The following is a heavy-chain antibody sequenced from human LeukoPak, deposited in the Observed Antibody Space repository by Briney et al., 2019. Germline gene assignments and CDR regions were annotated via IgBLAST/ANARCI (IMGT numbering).Heavy chain of an antibody. CDR2: IYTSGST. CDR3: TRDSSSSYYFDY. CDR1: GGSLSSGSYY. Sequence: PTQPLSHTRTVPGGSLSSGSYYWSWTRQPAGKGLEWIGRIYTSGSTNYNPSLKSRGTISVDTSKNQFSLKLGSVTAAYTAVYYCTRDSSSSYYFDYWGQGTLVTVSS. D-gene: IGHD6-19*01. V-gene: IGHV4-61*02. J-gene: IGHJ4*02.